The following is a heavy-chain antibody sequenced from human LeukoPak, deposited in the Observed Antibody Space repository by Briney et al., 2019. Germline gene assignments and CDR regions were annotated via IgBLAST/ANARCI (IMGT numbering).Heavy chain of an antibody. V-gene: IGHV3-73*01. CDR2: ITTKPNSYAT. D-gene: IGHD4-17*01. CDR1: GFTFSGSG. CDR3: IISLITVTYHDAFQR. J-gene: IGHJ3*01. Sequence: GGSLRLSCAASGFTFSGSGIHWVRQASGKGLEWVGRITTKPNSYATEYPESVKGRFTISRDDSKNTAYLQINSVKTEDTAVYYCIISLITVTYHDAFQRWGQGTTVTVSS.